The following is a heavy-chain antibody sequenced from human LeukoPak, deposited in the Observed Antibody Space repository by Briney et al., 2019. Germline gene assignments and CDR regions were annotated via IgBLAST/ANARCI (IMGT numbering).Heavy chain of an antibody. CDR3: ARQGYSSSSVYYYYYMDV. J-gene: IGHJ6*03. V-gene: IGHV4-34*01. CDR1: GVSLSDYY. CDR2: INYSGST. Sequence: SETLSLTCAVYGVSLSDYYWSWISQSPGKGLEWIGEINYSGSTNFNPSLKSRVSISVDTSKKQFSLNLSSVTAADTAVYYCARQGYSSSSVYYYYYMDVWGKGTPVTVSS. D-gene: IGHD6-6*01.